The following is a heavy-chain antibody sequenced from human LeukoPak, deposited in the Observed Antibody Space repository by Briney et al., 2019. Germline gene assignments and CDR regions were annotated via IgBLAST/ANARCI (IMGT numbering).Heavy chain of an antibody. V-gene: IGHV3-64*01. CDR2: ISSNGGST. CDR1: GFTFSSYA. CDR3: ARDGMGPYGDYGDY. D-gene: IGHD4-17*01. J-gene: IGHJ4*02. Sequence: TGGSLRLSCAASGFTFSSYAMHWVRQAPGKGLEDVSAISSNGGSTYYANSVKGRFTISRDNSKNTLYLQMGSLRAEDMAVYYCARDGMGPYGDYGDYWGQGTLVTVSS.